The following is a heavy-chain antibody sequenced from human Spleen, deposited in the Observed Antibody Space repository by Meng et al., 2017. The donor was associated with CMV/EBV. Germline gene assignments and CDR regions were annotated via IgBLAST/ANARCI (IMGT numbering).Heavy chain of an antibody. Sequence: SETLSLTCTVSGASISSGGYYWSWIRQHPGKGLEWIGYIYYSGSTYYNPSLKSRVTISVDTSKNQFSLKLTSVTAADTAVYYCARRGRWLQSTIDYWGQGTLVTVSS. D-gene: IGHD5-24*01. V-gene: IGHV4-31*02. CDR3: ARRGRWLQSTIDY. J-gene: IGHJ4*02. CDR1: GASISSGGYY. CDR2: IYYSGST.